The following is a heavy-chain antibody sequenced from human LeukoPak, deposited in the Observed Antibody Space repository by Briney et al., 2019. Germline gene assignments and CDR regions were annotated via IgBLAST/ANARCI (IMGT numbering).Heavy chain of an antibody. Sequence: LSLTCTVSGGSISSSSYYWGWIRQPPGKGLEWVGRTKYKAERYTTVYAASVKGRFTISRDESKNSLYLQMNSLTTDDTAVYYCATSQPNFPNVYWGQGTLVTVSS. CDR1: GGSISSSSYY. V-gene: IGHV3-72*01. CDR3: ATSQPNFPNVY. CDR2: TKYKAERYTT. D-gene: IGHD4/OR15-4a*01. J-gene: IGHJ4*02.